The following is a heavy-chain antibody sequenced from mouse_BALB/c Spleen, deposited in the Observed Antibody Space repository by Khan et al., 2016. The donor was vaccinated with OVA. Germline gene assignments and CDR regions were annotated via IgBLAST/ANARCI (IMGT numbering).Heavy chain of an antibody. Sequence: DLVKPGASVKLSCKASGYTFTSYWIYWIKQRPGEGLEWIGRLGPGSGSTYYNEMFKDKATLTVDTSSSTTYIQLSSLSSEDSAVYCCARSNYYGGSLYSMYYWVQGTSVTVSS. CDR1: GYTFTSYW. CDR2: LGPGSGST. CDR3: ARSNYYGGSLYSMYY. J-gene: IGHJ4*01. V-gene: IGHV1S41*01. D-gene: IGHD1-1*01.